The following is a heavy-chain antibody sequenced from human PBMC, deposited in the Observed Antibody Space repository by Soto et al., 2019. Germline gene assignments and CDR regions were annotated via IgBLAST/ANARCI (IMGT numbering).Heavy chain of an antibody. Sequence: QVQLVESGGGVVQPGRSLRLSCAASGFTFSNYARHWVRQAAVKELEWVAVISYDGSNQYYADSVKGRFTISRDNSKNTLYLQMNSLRAEDTAVYYCAMIYCMSTTCYLPFDYCGQGTLVTVSS. V-gene: IGHV3-30-3*01. D-gene: IGHD2-2*01. CDR1: GFTFSNYA. J-gene: IGHJ4*02. CDR2: ISYDGSNQ. CDR3: AMIYCMSTTCYLPFDY.